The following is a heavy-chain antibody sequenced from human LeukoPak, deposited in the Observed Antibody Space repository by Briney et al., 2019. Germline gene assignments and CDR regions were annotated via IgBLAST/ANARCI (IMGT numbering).Heavy chain of an antibody. CDR3: ARSIVVVVPATYDH. V-gene: IGHV4-39*01. D-gene: IGHD2-15*01. Sequence: SETLSLTCTVSGGSISSTTYYWGWIRQPPGKGLEWIGSISYSGSTYYNPSLKSRVTISADTSKNQFSLKLSSVTAADTAVYYCARSIVVVVPATYDHWGQGTLVTVSS. CDR1: GGSISSTTYY. CDR2: ISYSGST. J-gene: IGHJ4*02.